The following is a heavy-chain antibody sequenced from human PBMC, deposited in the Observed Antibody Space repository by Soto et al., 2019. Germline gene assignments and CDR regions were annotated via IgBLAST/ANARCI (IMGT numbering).Heavy chain of an antibody. CDR3: ARENTIFGVVNAGDYYYGMDV. V-gene: IGHV4-39*07. D-gene: IGHD3-3*01. J-gene: IGHJ6*01. Sequence: SETLPLTCTVSGGSLSSSRYYWGWIRQPPGKGLEWIGSIYSTGSTYYNPSLKSRVTISVDTSKNKFSLKLSSVTAADTAVYYCARENTIFGVVNAGDYYYGMDVWGQGTTVTVSS. CDR2: IYSTGST. CDR1: GGSLSSSRYY.